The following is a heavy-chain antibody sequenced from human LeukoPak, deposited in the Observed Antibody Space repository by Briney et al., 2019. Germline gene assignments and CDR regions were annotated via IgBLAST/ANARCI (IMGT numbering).Heavy chain of an antibody. CDR2: IDHSGST. Sequence: SETLSLTCAVYGGSFSGYYWSWIRQPPGKGLEWIGEIDHSGSTNYNPSLKSRVTISVDTSKNQFSLKLSSVTAADTAVYYCAREEATIDYWGQGTLVTVSS. J-gene: IGHJ4*02. V-gene: IGHV4-34*01. CDR3: AREEATIDY. CDR1: GGSFSGYY.